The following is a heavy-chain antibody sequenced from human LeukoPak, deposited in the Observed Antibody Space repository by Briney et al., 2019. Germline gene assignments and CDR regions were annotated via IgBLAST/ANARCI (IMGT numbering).Heavy chain of an antibody. CDR3: AKGSKGSGWYPVDY. V-gene: IGHV3-23*01. Sequence: GGSLRLSCAASGFAFSSYAMSWVRQAPGKGLEWVSAISGSGGGTNNADSVKGRVTISRDNSKNTVYLQMNSLRAEDTAVYYCAKGSKGSGWYPVDYWGQGTLVTVSS. CDR2: ISGSGGGT. CDR1: GFAFSSYA. J-gene: IGHJ4*02. D-gene: IGHD6-19*01.